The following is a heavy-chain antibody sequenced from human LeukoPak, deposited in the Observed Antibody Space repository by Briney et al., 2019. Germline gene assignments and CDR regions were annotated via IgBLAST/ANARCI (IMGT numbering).Heavy chain of an antibody. CDR1: GYIFTNYG. CDR3: ARSSSYYWTY. D-gene: IGHD3-22*01. V-gene: IGHV1-18*01. CDR2: ISPYNVNT. Sequence: ASVKVSCKASGYIFTNYGFTWVRQAPGQGLEWMGWISPYNVNTRYAQKFQGRVTLTADTPTNTAYMELRSLTSDDTATYYCARSSSYYWTYWGQGTLVTVSS. J-gene: IGHJ4*02.